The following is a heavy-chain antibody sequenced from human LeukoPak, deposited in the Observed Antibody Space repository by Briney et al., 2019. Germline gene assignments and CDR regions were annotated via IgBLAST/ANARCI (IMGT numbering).Heavy chain of an antibody. J-gene: IGHJ4*02. Sequence: SETLSLTCAVSDYSFSSGYYWGWIRQPPGKGLEWIGTIYHSGSTYYNPSLKSRVAISVDTSKNQFSLKLSSVTAADTAVYHCASYGGIHFDYWGQGTLVTVSS. CDR1: DYSFSSGYY. CDR3: ASYGGIHFDY. V-gene: IGHV4-38-2*01. CDR2: IYHSGST. D-gene: IGHD4-23*01.